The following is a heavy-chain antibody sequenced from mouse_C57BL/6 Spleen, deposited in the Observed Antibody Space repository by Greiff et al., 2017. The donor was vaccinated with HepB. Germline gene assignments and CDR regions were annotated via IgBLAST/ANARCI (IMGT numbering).Heavy chain of an antibody. V-gene: IGHV5-12*01. CDR3: ARLTTGYWYFDV. CDR2: ISNGGGST. Sequence: EVQGVESGGGLVQPGGSLKLSCAASGFTFSDYYMYWVRQTPEKRLEWVAYISNGGGSTYYPDTVKGRFTISRDNAKNTLYLQMSRLKSEDTAMYYCARLTTGYWYFDVWGTGTTVTVSS. CDR1: GFTFSDYY. D-gene: IGHD1-1*01. J-gene: IGHJ1*03.